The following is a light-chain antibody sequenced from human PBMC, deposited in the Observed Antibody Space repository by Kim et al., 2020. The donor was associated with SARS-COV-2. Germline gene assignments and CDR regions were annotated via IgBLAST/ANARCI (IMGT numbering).Light chain of an antibody. V-gene: IGKV3-15*01. Sequence: EILMTQSPATLSVSPGERATLSCRASQSVSINLAWYQQKPGQTPRLLIFGASTRATGLPARFSGSGSGTEFTLTISSLQPEDFAVYYCHQYYNWPYTFGQGTKLEI. CDR2: GAS. J-gene: IGKJ2*01. CDR3: HQYYNWPYT. CDR1: QSVSIN.